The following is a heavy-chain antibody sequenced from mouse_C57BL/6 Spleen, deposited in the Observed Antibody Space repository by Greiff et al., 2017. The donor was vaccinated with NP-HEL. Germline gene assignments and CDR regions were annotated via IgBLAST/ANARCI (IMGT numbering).Heavy chain of an antibody. CDR3: ARHAYYYGSSYRYFDV. V-gene: IGHV5-9*01. CDR1: GFTFSSYT. D-gene: IGHD1-1*01. J-gene: IGHJ1*03. CDR2: ISGGGGNT. Sequence: EVKVVESGGGLVKPGGSLKLSCAASGFTFSSYTMSWVRQTPEKRLEWVATISGGGGNTYYPDSVKGRFTISRDNAKHTLYLQMSSLRSEDTALYYCARHAYYYGSSYRYFDVWGTGTTVTVSS.